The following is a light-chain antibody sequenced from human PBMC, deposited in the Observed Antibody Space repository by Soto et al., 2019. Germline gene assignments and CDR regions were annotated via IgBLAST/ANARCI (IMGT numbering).Light chain of an antibody. V-gene: IGKV3-11*01. J-gene: IGKJ1*01. CDR1: QRISGY. CDR2: DAS. Sequence: EIVLTQSPATLSLSPGERATLSCSASQRISGYLGWYQQKPGQAPRLLIYDASNRATGIPVRFSGSGSGTDFTLTISSLEPKDFAIYYCQQRSSWPGTFGQGTKVDIK. CDR3: QQRSSWPGT.